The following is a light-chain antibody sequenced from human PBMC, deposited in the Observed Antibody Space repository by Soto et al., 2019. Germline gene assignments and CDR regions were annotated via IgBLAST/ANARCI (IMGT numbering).Light chain of an antibody. CDR2: EVS. CDR3: MSYSDSVRVQVV. Sequence: QSALTQPASVSGSPGQSITISCTGTSSDVGAYKYVSWYQQYPGKAPKLMISEVSNRPSGVSNRFSGSKSGNTASLTISGLQAEDEADYYCMSYSDSVRVQVVFGGGTKLTVL. V-gene: IGLV2-14*01. J-gene: IGLJ2*01. CDR1: SSDVGAYKY.